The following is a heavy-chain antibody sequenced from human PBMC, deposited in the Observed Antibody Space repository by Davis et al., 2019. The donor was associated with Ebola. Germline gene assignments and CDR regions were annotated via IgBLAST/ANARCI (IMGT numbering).Heavy chain of an antibody. CDR2: ISSSSSYI. CDR3: AKDSSSSFHYYYGMDV. Sequence: PSETLSLTCAASGFTFSSYSMNWVRQAPGKGLEWVSSISSSSSYIYYADSVKGRFTISRDNAKNSLYLQMNSLRAEDTALYYCAKDSSSSFHYYYGMDVWGQGTTVTVSS. J-gene: IGHJ6*02. D-gene: IGHD6-6*01. CDR1: GFTFSSYS. V-gene: IGHV3-21*04.